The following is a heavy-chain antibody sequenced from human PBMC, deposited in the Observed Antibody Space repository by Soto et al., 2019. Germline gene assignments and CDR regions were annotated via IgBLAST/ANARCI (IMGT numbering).Heavy chain of an antibody. J-gene: IGHJ4*02. CDR1: GFTCTSSA. D-gene: IGHD3-22*01. Sequence: SVKVSCKASGFTCTSSAVQWVRQARGQRREWIGWIVVGSGNTNYAQKFQERVTITRDMSTSTAYMELSSLRSEDTAVYYCAAQTYYYDSSGYSDAPRFDYWGQGALVTVSS. V-gene: IGHV1-58*01. CDR3: AAQTYYYDSSGYSDAPRFDY. CDR2: IVVGSGNT.